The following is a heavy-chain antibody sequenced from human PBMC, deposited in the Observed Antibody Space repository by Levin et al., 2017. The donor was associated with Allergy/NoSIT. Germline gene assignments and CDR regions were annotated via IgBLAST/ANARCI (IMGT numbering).Heavy chain of an antibody. CDR3: ARATNHYYGRGFDY. CDR2: IDWDDDK. CDR1: GFSLTTSGMC. J-gene: IGHJ4*02. V-gene: IGHV2-70*11. D-gene: IGHD3-10*01. Sequence: QTLSLTCTFSGFSLTTSGMCASWIRQPPGNALEWLARIDWDDDKYYSTSLKTRLTISRDTSKNQVVLTMTSMDPVDTATYYCARATNHYYGRGFDYWGQGTPVTVSS.